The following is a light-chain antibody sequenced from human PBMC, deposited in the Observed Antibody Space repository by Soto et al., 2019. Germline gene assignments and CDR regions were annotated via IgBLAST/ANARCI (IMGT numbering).Light chain of an antibody. Sequence: QSVLTQPPSASGTPGQRDTISCSGSSSNIGSNYVYWYQQLPGTAPKLLIYSNNQRPSGVPDRFSGSKSGTSASLAISGLRSEDEADYYCAAWDDSLSGDWVFGGGTKLTVL. CDR1: SSNIGSNY. J-gene: IGLJ3*02. CDR3: AAWDDSLSGDWV. CDR2: SNN. V-gene: IGLV1-47*02.